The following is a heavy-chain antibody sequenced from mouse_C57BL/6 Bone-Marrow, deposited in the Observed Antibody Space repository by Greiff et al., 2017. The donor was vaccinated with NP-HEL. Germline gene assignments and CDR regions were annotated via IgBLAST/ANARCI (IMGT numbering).Heavy chain of an antibody. J-gene: IGHJ1*03. D-gene: IGHD2-5*01. CDR3: ARIRGYSNYGYFDV. V-gene: IGHV1-81*01. CDR1: GYTFTSYG. CDR2: IYPRSGNT. Sequence: QVQLKQSGAELARPGASVKLSCKASGYTFTSYGISWVKQRTGQGLEWIGEIYPRSGNTYYNEKFKGKATLTADKSSSTAYMALRSLTSEDSAVYFCARIRGYSNYGYFDVWGTGTTVTVSS.